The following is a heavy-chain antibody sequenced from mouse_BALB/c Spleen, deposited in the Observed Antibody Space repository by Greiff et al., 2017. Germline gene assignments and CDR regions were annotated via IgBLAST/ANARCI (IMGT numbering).Heavy chain of an antibody. J-gene: IGHJ2*01. CDR2: ISSGGST. CDR3: AREGRSYYFDY. V-gene: IGHV5-6-5*01. CDR1: GFTFSSYA. Sequence: EVKLVESGGGLVKPGGSLKLSCAASGFTFSSYAMSWVRQTPEKRLEWVASISSGGSTYYPDSVKGRFTISRDNARNILYLQMSSLRSEDTAMYYCAREGRSYYFDYWGQGTTLTVSS.